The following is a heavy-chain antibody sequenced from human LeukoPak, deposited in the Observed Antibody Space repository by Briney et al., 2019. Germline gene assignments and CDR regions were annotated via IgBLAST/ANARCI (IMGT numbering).Heavy chain of an antibody. J-gene: IGHJ6*02. CDR3: ARSNYYTVDV. Sequence: GGSLRLSCAASGFTFSNAWMNWVRQPPGKGPEWISYISSSGGTTTYVGSVKGRFTISRDNAKNSLYLQMNSLRADDTAVYYCARSNYYTVDVWGQGTAVTVSS. V-gene: IGHV3-48*01. CDR1: GFTFSNAW. CDR2: ISSSGGTT.